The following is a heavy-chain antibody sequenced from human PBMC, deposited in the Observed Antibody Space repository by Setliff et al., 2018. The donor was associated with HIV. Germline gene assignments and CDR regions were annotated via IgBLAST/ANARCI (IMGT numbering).Heavy chain of an antibody. CDR2: MYYSGNT. J-gene: IGHJ4*02. Sequence: SETLSLTCTVSGVSISNYYWSWIRQPPGKGLGWIGYMYYSGNTNYNPSLKSRVTISVDTSKSQFSLKLNSVTAADTAVYYCARDQSDWFYWGQGTLVTGLL. V-gene: IGHV4-59*01. CDR3: ARDQSDWFY. D-gene: IGHD3-3*01. CDR1: GVSISNYY.